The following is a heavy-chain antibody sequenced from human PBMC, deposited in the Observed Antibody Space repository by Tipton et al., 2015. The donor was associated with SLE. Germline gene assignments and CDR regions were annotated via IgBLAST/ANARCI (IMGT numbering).Heavy chain of an antibody. V-gene: IGHV4-59*08. Sequence: TLSLTCTVSGGSITSHYWTWIRQSPGKEFEWLAYISYTGSTNYNPSLRSRLSISVDTSKNQFSLKLSSVTAADTAVYYCAGGRDIFRFYDHWGQGTLVTVSS. D-gene: IGHD3-16*01. CDR1: GGSITSHY. CDR2: ISYTGST. CDR3: AGGRDIFRFYDH. J-gene: IGHJ4*02.